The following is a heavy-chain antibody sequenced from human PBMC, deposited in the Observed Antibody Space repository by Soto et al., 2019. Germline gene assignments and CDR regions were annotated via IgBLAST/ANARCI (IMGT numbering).Heavy chain of an antibody. CDR1: GFTFSRYG. V-gene: IGHV3-30*18. D-gene: IGHD1-1*01. CDR2: ISWDGLAQ. J-gene: IGHJ4*02. Sequence: VQLVESGGGVVQPGRSLRLLCEASGFTFSRYGKHWVRQAPGMGLEWVAVISWDGLAQYYGDSVKGRFTISRDNSQSTLYLQMNSLRAEDTAIYYCAKETIQVGGPNYFDYWGQGVPVTVSS. CDR3: AKETIQVGGPNYFDY.